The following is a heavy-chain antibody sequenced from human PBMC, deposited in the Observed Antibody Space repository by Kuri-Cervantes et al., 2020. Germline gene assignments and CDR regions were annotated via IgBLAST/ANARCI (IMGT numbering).Heavy chain of an antibody. D-gene: IGHD6-19*01. J-gene: IGHJ3*02. CDR3: ARDVFGAAVASRAFDI. CDR1: GGTFSSYT. CDR2: IIPILGIA. Sequence: SVKVSCKASGGTFSSYTISWVRQAPGQGLEWMGRIIPILGIANYAQKFQGRVTMTTDTSTTTAYMELKSLRSDDTAVYYCARDVFGAAVASRAFDIWGQGTMVTVSS. V-gene: IGHV1-69*04.